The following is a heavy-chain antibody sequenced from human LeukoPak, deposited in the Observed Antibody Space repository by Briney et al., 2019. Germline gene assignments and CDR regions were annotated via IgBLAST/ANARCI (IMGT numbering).Heavy chain of an antibody. CDR3: AREYSSGWYYFDY. CDR2: ISYDGSNK. V-gene: IGHV3-30*04. J-gene: IGHJ4*02. CDR1: GFTFSSYA. D-gene: IGHD6-19*01. Sequence: TGGSLRLSCAASGFTFSSYAMHWVRQAPGKGLEWVAVISYDGSNKYYADSVKGRFTISRDNSKNTLYLQMNSLRGEDTAVYYCAREYSSGWYYFDYWGQGTLVTVSS.